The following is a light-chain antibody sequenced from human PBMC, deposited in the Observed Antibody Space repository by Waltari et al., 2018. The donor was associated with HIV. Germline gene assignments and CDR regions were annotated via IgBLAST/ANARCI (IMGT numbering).Light chain of an antibody. CDR2: DAS. V-gene: IGKV1-33*01. CDR3: QQYDNLLLT. CDR1: QDISNY. J-gene: IGKJ4*01. Sequence: DIQTTQSPSSLSASVGDRVTITCQASQDISNYLNWYQQKPGKAPKLLIYDASNLETGVPSRFSGSGSGTDFAFTISSLQPEDIATYYCQQYDNLLLTFGGGTKMEIK.